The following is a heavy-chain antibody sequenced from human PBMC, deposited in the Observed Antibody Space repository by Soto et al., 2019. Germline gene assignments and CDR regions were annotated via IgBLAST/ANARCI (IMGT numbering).Heavy chain of an antibody. Sequence: GGSLRLSCAASGFTFSSYAMHWVRQAPGKGLEWVAVISYDGSNKYYADSVKGRFTISRDNSKNTLYLQMNSLRAEDTAVYYCARVGDFWSGYYLLVGAFDIWGQGTMVTVSS. CDR1: GFTFSSYA. J-gene: IGHJ3*02. V-gene: IGHV3-30-3*01. CDR3: ARVGDFWSGYYLLVGAFDI. D-gene: IGHD3-3*01. CDR2: ISYDGSNK.